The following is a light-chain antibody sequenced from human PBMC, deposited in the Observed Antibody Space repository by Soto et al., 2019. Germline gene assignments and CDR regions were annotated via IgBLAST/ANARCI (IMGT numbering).Light chain of an antibody. J-gene: IGLJ3*02. CDR1: SSDVGAYNY. CDR2: EVT. Sequence: QSALTQPPSASGSPGQSVTISCTGTSSDVGAYNYVSWYQQHAGKAPKLVIYEVTKRPSGVPDRVSGSKSANTASLTVSGLQAEDEADDSCSSFASNNTWVFGGGTKLTVL. V-gene: IGLV2-8*01. CDR3: SSFASNNTWV.